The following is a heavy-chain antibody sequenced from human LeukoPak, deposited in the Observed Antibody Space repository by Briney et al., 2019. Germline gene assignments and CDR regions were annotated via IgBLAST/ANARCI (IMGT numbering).Heavy chain of an antibody. V-gene: IGHV4-39*07. J-gene: IGHJ6*03. D-gene: IGHD6-6*01. Sequence: SETLSLTCTVSGGSISSRTYYWGWIRQPPGKGLEWIGTIYYSGTTYYNPSLKSRVSISLDTSKNQFSLKLSSVTAADTAIYYCARDFSSSSTVYYYYYMDVWGKGTTVTVSS. CDR1: GGSISSRTYY. CDR2: IYYSGTT. CDR3: ARDFSSSSTVYYYYYMDV.